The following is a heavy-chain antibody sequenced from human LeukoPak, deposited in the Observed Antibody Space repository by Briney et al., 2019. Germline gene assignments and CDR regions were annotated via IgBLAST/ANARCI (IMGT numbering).Heavy chain of an antibody. J-gene: IGHJ5*02. D-gene: IGHD2-2*01. V-gene: IGHV1-69*05. CDR2: IIPIFGTA. CDR3: ARGGEDCSSTSCYEDPWFDP. Sequence: SVKVSCKASGGTFSSYAISWVRQAPGQGLEWMGRIIPIFGTANYAQKFQGRVTITTDESTSTAYMELSSLRSEDTAVYYWARGGEDCSSTSCYEDPWFDPWGQGTLVTVSS. CDR1: GGTFSSYA.